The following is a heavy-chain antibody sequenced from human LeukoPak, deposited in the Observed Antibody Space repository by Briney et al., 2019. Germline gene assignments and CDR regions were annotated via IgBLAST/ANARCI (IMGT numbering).Heavy chain of an antibody. D-gene: IGHD2-15*01. CDR1: GGTFSSYA. Sequence: SVKVSCKASGGTFSSYAISWVRHAPGQGLEWMGGIIPIFGTANSAQKFQGRAPNTTDESTSTADMELRSLRSEDTAVYYCARGAPDCSGGSCYRRDYYYYMDVWGKGTTVTVSS. CDR2: IIPIFGTA. J-gene: IGHJ6*03. V-gene: IGHV1-69*05. CDR3: ARGAPDCSGGSCYRRDYYYYMDV.